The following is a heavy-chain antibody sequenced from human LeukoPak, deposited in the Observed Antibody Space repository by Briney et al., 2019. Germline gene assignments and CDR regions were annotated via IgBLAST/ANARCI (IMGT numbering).Heavy chain of an antibody. Sequence: GGSLRLSCAASGFTFSSYAMTWVRQAPGKGLEWVGRIKSKTDGGTTDYAAPVKGRFTISRDDSKNTLYLQMNSLKTEDTAVYYCTTGMPLPYPLDYYYYYMDVWGKGTTVTVSS. D-gene: IGHD2-2*01. CDR2: IKSKTDGGTT. V-gene: IGHV3-15*01. J-gene: IGHJ6*03. CDR1: GFTFSSYA. CDR3: TTGMPLPYPLDYYYYYMDV.